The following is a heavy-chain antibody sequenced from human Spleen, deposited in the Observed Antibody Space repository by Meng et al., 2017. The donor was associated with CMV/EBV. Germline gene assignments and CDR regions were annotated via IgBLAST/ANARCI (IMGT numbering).Heavy chain of an antibody. D-gene: IGHD3-10*01. J-gene: IGHJ6*02. CDR2: ISSGSIYT. Sequence: GESLKISCAASGFTFSNYAMTWVRQAPGKGLEWVSGISSGSIYTYYAGSVKGRFTISRDNSKKTLYLQMNSLRVEDTAVYYCARDFRITMVPYGMDVWGQGTTVTVSS. CDR3: ARDFRITMVPYGMDV. CDR1: GFTFSNYA. V-gene: IGHV3-23*01.